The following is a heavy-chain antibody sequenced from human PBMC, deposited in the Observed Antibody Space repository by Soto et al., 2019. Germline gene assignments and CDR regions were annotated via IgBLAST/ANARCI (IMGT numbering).Heavy chain of an antibody. J-gene: IGHJ6*02. D-gene: IGHD3-10*01. V-gene: IGHV3-30-3*01. CDR3: ARATMVRGVPDYYDMDV. CDR2: ISYDGSNK. Sequence: QVQLVESGGGVVQPGRSLRLSCAASGFTFSSYAMHWVRQAPGKGLEWVAVISYDGSNKYYADSVKGRFTISRDNSKNTLYLQMNSLRAEDTAVYYCARATMVRGVPDYYDMDVWGQGTTVTVSS. CDR1: GFTFSSYA.